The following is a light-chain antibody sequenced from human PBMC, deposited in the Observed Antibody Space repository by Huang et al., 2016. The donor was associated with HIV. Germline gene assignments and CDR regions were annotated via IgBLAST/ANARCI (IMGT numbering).Light chain of an antibody. CDR2: ATS. Sequence: EIVMTQSPDTLSVSPGERATLSCRASQSVRDKLAWYQQKPGQGPRRLRQATSTRAAGVPARFSGSGSGTEFTLTISSLQSEDCGVYYCQQYESWPPLTFGGGTKVEIK. J-gene: IGKJ4*01. V-gene: IGKV3-15*01. CDR3: QQYESWPPLT. CDR1: QSVRDK.